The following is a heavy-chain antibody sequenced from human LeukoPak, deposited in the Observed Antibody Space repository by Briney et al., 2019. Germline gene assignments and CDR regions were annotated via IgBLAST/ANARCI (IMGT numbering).Heavy chain of an antibody. Sequence: PSETLSLTCAVYGGSFSGYYWSWIRQPPGKGLEWIGEINHSGSTNYNPSLKSRVTISVDTSKNQVSLNLSSVTAADTAVYYCASRKLGNDYWGQGTLVTVSS. J-gene: IGHJ4*02. V-gene: IGHV4-34*01. CDR2: INHSGST. D-gene: IGHD7-27*01. CDR1: GGSFSGYY. CDR3: ASRKLGNDY.